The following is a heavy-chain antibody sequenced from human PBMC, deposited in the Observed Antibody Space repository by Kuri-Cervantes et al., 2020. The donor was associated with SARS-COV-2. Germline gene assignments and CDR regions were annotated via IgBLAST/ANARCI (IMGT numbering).Heavy chain of an antibody. D-gene: IGHD3-9*01. J-gene: IGHJ4*02. Sequence: GESLKISCSASGFTFSSSGFPWVRQAPGKWLEWVSIINDAGTTTHYADSVKVRFTISRDNSKNTVYLQMNNLEVEDTSVYFCATWFTSVWVRPLAYWGQGTLVTVSS. V-gene: IGHV3-23*01. CDR2: INDAGTTT. CDR3: ATWFTSVWVRPLAY. CDR1: GFTFSSSG.